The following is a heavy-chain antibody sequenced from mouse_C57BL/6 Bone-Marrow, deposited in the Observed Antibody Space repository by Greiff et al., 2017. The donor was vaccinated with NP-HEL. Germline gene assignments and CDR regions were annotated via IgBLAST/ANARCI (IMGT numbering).Heavy chain of an antibody. D-gene: IGHD4-1*01. Sequence: EVKLVESGGGLVQPKGSLKLSCAASGFSFNTYAMNWVRQAPGKGLEWVARIRSKSNNYATYYADSVKDRFTISRDDSESMLYLQMNNLKTEDTAMYYCVRHKGTGKAIDYWGQGTSVTVSS. CDR1: GFSFNTYA. CDR3: VRHKGTGKAIDY. CDR2: IRSKSNNYAT. J-gene: IGHJ4*01. V-gene: IGHV10-1*01.